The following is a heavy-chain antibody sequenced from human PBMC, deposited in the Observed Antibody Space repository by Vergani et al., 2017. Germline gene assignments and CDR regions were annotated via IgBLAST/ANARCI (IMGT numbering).Heavy chain of an antibody. CDR1: GGSISSGDYY. Sequence: QVQLPESGPGLVKPSQTLSLTCTVSGGSISSGDYYWSWIRPPPGKGLEWIGYIYYSGSTYYNPSLKSRVTISVDTSKNQFSLKLSSVTAADTAVYYCARVELMWTDNGWFDPWGQGTLVTVSS. D-gene: IGHD1-7*01. J-gene: IGHJ5*02. CDR2: IYYSGST. V-gene: IGHV4-30-4*08. CDR3: ARVELMWTDNGWFDP.